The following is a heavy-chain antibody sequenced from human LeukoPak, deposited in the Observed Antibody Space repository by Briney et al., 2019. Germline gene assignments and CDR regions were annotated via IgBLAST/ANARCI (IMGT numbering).Heavy chain of an antibody. J-gene: IGHJ4*02. CDR1: GGSISSGDYY. CDR2: IYYSGST. V-gene: IGHV4-30-4*01. Sequence: SQTLSLTCTVSGGSISSGDYYWSWIRQPPGKGLEWIGYIYYSGSTYYNPSLKSRLTISVDTSKNQFSLKLSSVTAADTAVYYCARDPYYGSGSHFDYWGQGTLATVSS. D-gene: IGHD3-10*01. CDR3: ARDPYYGSGSHFDY.